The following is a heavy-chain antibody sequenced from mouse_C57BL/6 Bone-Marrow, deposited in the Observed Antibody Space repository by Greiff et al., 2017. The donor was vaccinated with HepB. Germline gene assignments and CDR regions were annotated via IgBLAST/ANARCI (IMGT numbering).Heavy chain of an antibody. CDR3: ARRNTVGYFDV. Sequence: VQLQQSDAELVKPGASVKISCKASGYTFTDYTIHWVNQRPEQGLEWIGYIYPRDGSNRYNEKFKGKATLTEDKSSSTAYMQLSSLTSEDSAVFCCARRNTVGYFDVGGTGKAVTVSS. CDR2: IYPRDGSN. V-gene: IGHV1-78*01. CDR1: GYTFTDYT. D-gene: IGHD1-1*01. J-gene: IGHJ1*03.